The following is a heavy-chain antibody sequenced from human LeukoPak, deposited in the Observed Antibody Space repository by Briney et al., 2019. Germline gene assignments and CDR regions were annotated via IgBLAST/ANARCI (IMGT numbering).Heavy chain of an antibody. V-gene: IGHV1-58*02. CDR3: AVRQEGCGNIY. Sequence: SVKVSCKSSGFTFTCSAMQWVRQARGQRLEWIGWIVVGSGKTNFAHKFQERVPITRDMPTSRAYIGLSSLRPEDTAGYVCAVRQEGCGNIYWGEGALVTVSS. CDR1: GFTFTCSA. CDR2: IVVGSGKT. J-gene: IGHJ4*02. D-gene: IGHD4-23*01.